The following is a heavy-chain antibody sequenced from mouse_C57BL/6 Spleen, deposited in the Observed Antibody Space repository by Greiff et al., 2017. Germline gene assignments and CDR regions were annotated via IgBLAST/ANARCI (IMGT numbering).Heavy chain of an antibody. D-gene: IGHD2-1*01. CDR2: LSNGGGST. Sequence: EVKLVESGGGLVQPGGSLQLSCAASGFTFSDYYMYWVRQTPEKRLERVAYLSNGGGSTYSPDTVKGRFTISRVNAKNTLYLQLSGLKSEDTARYDCARHGGNYGWYLEGWGTGTTVSGAS. J-gene: IGHJ1*03. CDR3: ARHGGNYGWYLEG. V-gene: IGHV5-12*01. CDR1: GFTFSDYY.